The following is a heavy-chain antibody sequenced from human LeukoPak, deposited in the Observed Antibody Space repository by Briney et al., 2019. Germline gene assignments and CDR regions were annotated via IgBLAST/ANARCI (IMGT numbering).Heavy chain of an antibody. CDR1: GGSIRSSSYY. CDR2: IYYSGST. Sequence: SETLSLTCSVSGGSIRSSSYYWGWIRQPPGKGLEWTGSIYYSGSTYYNPSLKSRVTISVDTSKNQFSLKLSSVTAADTAVYYCARGPYYYYMDVWGKGTTVTISS. V-gene: IGHV4-39*01. J-gene: IGHJ6*03. CDR3: ARGPYYYYMDV.